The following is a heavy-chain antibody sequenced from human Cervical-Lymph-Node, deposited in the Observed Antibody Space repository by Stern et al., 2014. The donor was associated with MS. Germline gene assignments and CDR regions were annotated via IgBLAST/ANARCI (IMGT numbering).Heavy chain of an antibody. CDR1: GGTFSKFP. V-gene: IGHV1-69*01. Sequence: VQLVESGAEVKKPVSSVKVSCKASGGTFSKFPSSWVRQAPGQGLEWMGGIFPVFGTPTYAQEFRGRVTITADVSTSTVYMELSSLRSDDTAVYYCALSSETSDRWYSLGYDLWGQGTLVTVSS. J-gene: IGHJ5*02. D-gene: IGHD6-13*01. CDR2: IFPVFGTP. CDR3: ALSSETSDRWYSLGYDL.